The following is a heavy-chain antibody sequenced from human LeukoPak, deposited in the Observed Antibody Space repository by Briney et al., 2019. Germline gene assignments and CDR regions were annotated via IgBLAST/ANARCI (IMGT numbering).Heavy chain of an antibody. CDR1: GFTFSNFA. CDR2: ISYDGSTK. CDR3: ARRSRDGWYFDY. D-gene: IGHD5-24*01. Sequence: GGSLRLSCAASGFTFSNFAVHWVRQAPGKGLEWVAFISYDGSTKYYADSVKGRFTISRDNSKNTLYLQMNSLRTEDTAVYYSARRSRDGWYFDYWGQGTLVTVSS. J-gene: IGHJ4*02. V-gene: IGHV3-30*04.